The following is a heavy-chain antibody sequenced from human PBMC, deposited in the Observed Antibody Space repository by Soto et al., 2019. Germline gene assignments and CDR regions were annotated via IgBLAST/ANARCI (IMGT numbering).Heavy chain of an antibody. J-gene: IGHJ4*02. Sequence: GGSLRLSCAASGFTFISSGIHFFRQAPGKGLEWVAVISHDGSNKFYADSVKGRFTISRDNFRNTLYLQMSSLRAEDTAVYYCAKEFHSWNYFDYWGQGTLVTVSS. D-gene: IGHD1-20*01. V-gene: IGHV3-30*18. CDR2: ISHDGSNK. CDR1: GFTFISSG. CDR3: AKEFHSWNYFDY.